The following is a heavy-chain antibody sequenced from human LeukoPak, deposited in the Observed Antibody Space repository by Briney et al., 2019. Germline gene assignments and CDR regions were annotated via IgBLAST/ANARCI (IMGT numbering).Heavy chain of an antibody. CDR1: GYTFTSYG. CDR2: ISTYNTNT. V-gene: IGHV1-18*01. CDR3: ARPHSYGSTYFDC. D-gene: IGHD4-17*01. J-gene: IGHJ4*02. Sequence: ASAKVSCKASGYTFTSYGLTWVRQAPGQGLEWMGWISTYNTNTYYAQGLQGRVSMTTDTSTSTAYMELRSLRSDDTAVYYCARPHSYGSTYFDCWGQGTLVTVPS.